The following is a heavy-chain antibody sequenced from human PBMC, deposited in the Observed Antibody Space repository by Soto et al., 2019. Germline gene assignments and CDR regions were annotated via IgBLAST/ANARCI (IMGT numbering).Heavy chain of an antibody. CDR3: ARGKRDSTSCLDV. V-gene: IGHV4-59*01. J-gene: IGHJ6*02. CDR2: IYSSGST. Sequence: SETLSLTCRASTGSINGYYWNWIRQSPGKGLEWIAFIYSSGSTNYNPSLKSRATISVDRSKNQVSLKLTSATAADTAVYYCARGKRDSTSCLDVWGQGTTVTVSS. CDR1: TGSINGYY. D-gene: IGHD2-2*01.